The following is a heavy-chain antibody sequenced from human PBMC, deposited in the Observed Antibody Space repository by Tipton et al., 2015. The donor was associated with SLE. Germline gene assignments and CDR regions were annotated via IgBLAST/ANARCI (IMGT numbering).Heavy chain of an antibody. CDR3: AIRCAKGLGY. V-gene: IGHV4-34*01. Sequence: TLSLTCAFYGGSFSVYYWTWIRQPPGRGLEWIGEINHSGSTNYNPSLKSRVTISVDTSKNQFSLKWRSVTAADAAVYYCAIRCAKGLGYWGQGTLVTVSS. J-gene: IGHJ4*02. CDR2: INHSGST. CDR1: GGSFSVYY. D-gene: IGHD4/OR15-4a*01.